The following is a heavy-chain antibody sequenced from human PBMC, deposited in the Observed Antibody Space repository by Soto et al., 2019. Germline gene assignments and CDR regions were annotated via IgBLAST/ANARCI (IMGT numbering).Heavy chain of an antibody. CDR1: GGSISSGGYY. CDR3: ASFNPCRGRRCPTRFPP. V-gene: IGHV4-31*03. CDR2: IYYSGST. D-gene: IGHD2-15*01. Sequence: SETLSLTCTVSGGSISSGGYYWGWLRQHPGKGLEWIGYIYYSGSTYYNPSLKRRVTISVDTSKNQFSLKLSSVTAADTAVYYCASFNPCRGRRCPTRFPPSAHGPLLTVSS. J-gene: IGHJ5*02.